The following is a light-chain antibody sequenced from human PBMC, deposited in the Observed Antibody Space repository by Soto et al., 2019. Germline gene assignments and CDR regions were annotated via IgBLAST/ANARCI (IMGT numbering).Light chain of an antibody. CDR3: QQYNSYPLT. Sequence: DIQMTQSPSTLSASVGDRVTITCRARQSISSWLAWYQQKPGKAPKLLIYKASSLESGVPSRFSGSGSGTEFTLTISSLQPDDFANYYCQQYNSYPLTFGQGTKVEIK. V-gene: IGKV1-5*03. CDR1: QSISSW. CDR2: KAS. J-gene: IGKJ1*01.